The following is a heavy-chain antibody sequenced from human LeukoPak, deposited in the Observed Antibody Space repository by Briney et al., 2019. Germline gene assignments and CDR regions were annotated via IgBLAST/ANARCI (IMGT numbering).Heavy chain of an antibody. V-gene: IGHV5-10-1*01. D-gene: IGHD2-15*01. CDR2: IDPSDSYT. CDR3: ARHCSGGSCYDY. CDR1: GYSFTSYW. Sequence: GESLKISCKGSGYSFTSYWISWVRQMPGKGLEWMGRIDPSDSYTNYSPSFQGHVTISADKSISTAYLQWSSLRASDTAMYYCARHCSGGSCYDYWGQGTLVTVSS. J-gene: IGHJ4*02.